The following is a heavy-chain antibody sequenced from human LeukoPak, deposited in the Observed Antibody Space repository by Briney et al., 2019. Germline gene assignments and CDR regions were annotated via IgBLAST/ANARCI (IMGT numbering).Heavy chain of an antibody. CDR3: ARDLTVAAVVLDY. D-gene: IGHD6-13*01. Sequence: APVKVSCKASGYTFTGYYMHWVRQAPGQGLEWMGWINPNSGGTNYAQKFQGRVTMTRDTSISTAYMELSRLRSDDTAVYYCARDLTVAAVVLDYWGQGTLVTVSS. J-gene: IGHJ4*02. V-gene: IGHV1-2*02. CDR1: GYTFTGYY. CDR2: INPNSGGT.